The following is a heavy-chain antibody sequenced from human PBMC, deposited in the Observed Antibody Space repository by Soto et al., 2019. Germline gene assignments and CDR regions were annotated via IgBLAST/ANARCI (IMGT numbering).Heavy chain of an antibody. Sequence: GALRLSCAASGFTFSSYAMHWVRQAPGKGLEWVALITYDGGNEYYADSVKGRFIISRDDSENTLYLQMIGLRPEDTAVYYCARDSGIVLVPVTSMDVWGQGTTVTVSS. D-gene: IGHD2-2*01. CDR3: ARDSGIVLVPVTSMDV. J-gene: IGHJ6*02. CDR1: GFTFSSYA. V-gene: IGHV3-30-3*01. CDR2: ITYDGGNE.